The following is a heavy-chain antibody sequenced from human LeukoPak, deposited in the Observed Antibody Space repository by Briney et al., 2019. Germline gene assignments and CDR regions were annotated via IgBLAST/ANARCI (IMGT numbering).Heavy chain of an antibody. CDR3: ARETYSSFDS. J-gene: IGHJ4*02. Sequence: QAGGSLRLSCAASGFTFSDYAMHWVRQAPGKGQEWVAIISYDGSNKYFADSVKGRFTISRDNSKNTLYLQMNSLRAEDAAVYYCARETYSSFDSWGQGTLVTVSS. CDR1: GFTFSDYA. V-gene: IGHV3-30*01. D-gene: IGHD6-13*01. CDR2: ISYDGSNK.